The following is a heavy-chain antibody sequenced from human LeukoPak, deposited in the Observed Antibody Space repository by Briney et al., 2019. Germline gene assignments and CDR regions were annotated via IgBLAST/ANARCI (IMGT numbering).Heavy chain of an antibody. Sequence: PGRSLRLSCAASGFTFSSYAMSWVRQAPGKWLEWVSAISGSGASTYYADSVKGRFTFSRDNSKNTLYLQMNSLRAEDTAVYYCAKDPGYSSSLTNGNWGQGTLVTVSS. CDR1: GFTFSSYA. D-gene: IGHD6-13*01. V-gene: IGHV3-23*01. J-gene: IGHJ4*02. CDR2: ISGSGAST. CDR3: AKDPGYSSSLTNGN.